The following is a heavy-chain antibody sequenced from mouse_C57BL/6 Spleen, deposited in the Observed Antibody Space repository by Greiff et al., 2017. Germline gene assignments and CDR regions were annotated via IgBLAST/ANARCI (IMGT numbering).Heavy chain of an antibody. CDR3: ARYYGYDDPSWFAY. V-gene: IGHV1-69*01. CDR2: IDPSDSYT. CDR1: GYTFTSYW. J-gene: IGHJ3*01. Sequence: QVQLQQPGAELVMPGASVKLSCKASGYTFTSYWMHWVKQRPGQGLAWIGEIDPSDSYTNYNQKFKGKSTLTVDKSSSTAYMQLSSLTSEDSAVYYCARYYGYDDPSWFAYWGQGTLVTVSA. D-gene: IGHD2-2*01.